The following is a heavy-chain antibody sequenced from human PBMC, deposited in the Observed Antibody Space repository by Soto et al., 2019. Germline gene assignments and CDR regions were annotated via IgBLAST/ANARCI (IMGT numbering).Heavy chain of an antibody. D-gene: IGHD3-16*01. Sequence: PSETLSLTCPVSGDSISSANKYWSWIRQAPGKGLEWIGCIFSSGTTYYTPTLKSRLTMSLHTSHNQFSLRLAPVTDADSAVHYCARVPSPFDYYYAMDVWSQGTRVTVAS. CDR3: ARVPSPFDYYYAMDV. J-gene: IGHJ6*02. CDR2: IFSSGTT. CDR1: GDSISSANKY. V-gene: IGHV4-30-4*01.